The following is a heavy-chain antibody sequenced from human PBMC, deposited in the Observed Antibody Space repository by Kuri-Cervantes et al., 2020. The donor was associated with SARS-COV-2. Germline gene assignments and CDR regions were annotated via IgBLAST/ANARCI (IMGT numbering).Heavy chain of an antibody. CDR3: ARGNGVVVAAEYYFDY. Sequence: GGSLRLSCAASGFTVSSNYMSWVRQAPGKGLEWVSVIYSGGSTYYADSVKGRFTISRDNSKNTLYLQMNSLRAEDTAVYYCARGNGVVVAAEYYFDYWGQGTLVTVSS. CDR2: IYSGGST. J-gene: IGHJ4*02. CDR1: GFTVSSNY. V-gene: IGHV3-66*01. D-gene: IGHD2-15*01.